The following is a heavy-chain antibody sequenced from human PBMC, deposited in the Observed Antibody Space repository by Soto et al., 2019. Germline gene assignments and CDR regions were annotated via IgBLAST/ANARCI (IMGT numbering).Heavy chain of an antibody. Sequence: SLRLSCAASGFTFSSYGMHWVRQAPGKGLVGVAVISYDGSNKYYADSVKGRFTISRDNSKNTLYRQMNSLRAEDTAVYYCAKEGDDSSGYFYYYYYGMDVWGQGTTVTVSS. D-gene: IGHD3-22*01. J-gene: IGHJ6*02. V-gene: IGHV3-30*18. CDR3: AKEGDDSSGYFYYYYYGMDV. CDR1: GFTFSSYG. CDR2: ISYDGSNK.